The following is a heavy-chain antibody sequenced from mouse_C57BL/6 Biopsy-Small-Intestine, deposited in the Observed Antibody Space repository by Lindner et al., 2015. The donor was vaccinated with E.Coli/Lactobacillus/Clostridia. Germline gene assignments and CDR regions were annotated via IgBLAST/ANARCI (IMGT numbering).Heavy chain of an antibody. Sequence: SVKVSCKASGGTFSSYAISWVRQAPGQGLEWMGGIIPIFGTANYAQKFQGRVTITADESTSTAYMELSSLRSEDTAVYYCARDRGGSWYQKGYYYYYMDVWGKGTTVTVSS. CDR2: IIPIFGTA. CDR1: GGTFSSYA. V-gene: IGHV1-81*01. D-gene: IGHD3-2*02. J-gene: IGHJ1*03. CDR3: ARDRGGSWYQKGYYYYYMDV.